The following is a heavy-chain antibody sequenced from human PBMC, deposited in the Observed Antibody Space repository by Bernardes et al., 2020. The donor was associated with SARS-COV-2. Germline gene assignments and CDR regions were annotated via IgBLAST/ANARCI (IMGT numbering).Heavy chain of an antibody. V-gene: IGHV4-39*01. CDR3: ARHRWFEPPDY. D-gene: IGHD3-10*01. Sequence: SETLSLTCTVSGGSISSGSFYWGWIRQPPGKGLEWIGSLYYSGSTYYNPSLKSRVTISVDTSKNRFSLKLISVTAPDTAVYFCARHRWFEPPDYWGQGTLVTVSS. CDR2: LYYSGST. J-gene: IGHJ4*02. CDR1: GGSISSGSFY.